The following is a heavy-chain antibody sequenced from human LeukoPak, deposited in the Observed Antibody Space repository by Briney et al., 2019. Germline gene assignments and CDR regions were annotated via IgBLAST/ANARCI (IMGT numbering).Heavy chain of an antibody. D-gene: IGHD3-10*01. CDR1: GFTFSTYS. CDR3: AKPYGSGSFSSFDC. V-gene: IGHV3-21*01. CDR2: ISSSSTYI. Sequence: GGSLRLSCAASGFTFSTYSMNWVRQAPGKGLEWVSSISSSSTYIYYADSLKGRFTISRDNARNSLYLQMNSLRAEDTAVYYCAKPYGSGSFSSFDCWGQRTLVTVSS. J-gene: IGHJ4*02.